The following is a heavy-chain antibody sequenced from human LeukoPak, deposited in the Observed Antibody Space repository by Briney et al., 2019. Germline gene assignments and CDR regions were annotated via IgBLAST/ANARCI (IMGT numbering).Heavy chain of an antibody. CDR1: GYTFTSYG. D-gene: IGHD6-13*01. CDR2: ISAYNGNT. V-gene: IGHV1-18*01. CDR3: ARGGYSSSWYPPAEYFQH. Sequence: ASVKVSCKASGYTFTSYGISWVRQAPGQGLEWMGWISAYNGNTNYAQKLQGRVTMTTDTSTSTAYMELRSLRSDDTAVYYCARGGYSSSWYPPAEYFQHWGQGTLVTVSS. J-gene: IGHJ1*01.